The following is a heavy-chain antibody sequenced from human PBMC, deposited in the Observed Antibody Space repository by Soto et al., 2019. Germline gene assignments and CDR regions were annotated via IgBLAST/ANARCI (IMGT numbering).Heavy chain of an antibody. CDR3: ARNYGDYVVDY. CDR1: AYTFTSYG. D-gene: IGHD4-17*01. CDR2: ISAYNGNT. Sequence: LVQFSCKASAYTFTSYGISWVRHAPRQGDEWMGWISAYNGNTTNAQKLHGKDTMTTVTSTSTAYIELKSLRSDVTAVDYCARNYGDYVVDYWGQGTLVTVSS. V-gene: IGHV1-18*01. J-gene: IGHJ4*02.